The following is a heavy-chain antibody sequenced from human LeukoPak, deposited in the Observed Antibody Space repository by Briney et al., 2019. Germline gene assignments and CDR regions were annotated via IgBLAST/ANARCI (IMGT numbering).Heavy chain of an antibody. D-gene: IGHD3-10*01. Sequence: PGGSLRLSCAASGFTFSSYGMSWVRQAPGKGLEWVSAISGSGGSTYYADSVKGRFTISRDNSKNTLYLQMNSLRAEDTAVYYCAKEGPLWFGDYYYYYYMDVWGKGTTVTISS. J-gene: IGHJ6*03. CDR3: AKEGPLWFGDYYYYYYMDV. V-gene: IGHV3-23*01. CDR2: ISGSGGST. CDR1: GFTFSSYG.